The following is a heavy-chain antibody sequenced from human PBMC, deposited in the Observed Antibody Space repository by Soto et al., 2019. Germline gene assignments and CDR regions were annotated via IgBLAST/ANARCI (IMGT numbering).Heavy chain of an antibody. V-gene: IGHV4-4*02. J-gene: IGHJ4*02. D-gene: IGHD3-16*01. Sequence: XXTLSLPFAVSSGSIRSGNWWSWVRQPPGKGLEWIGEVYHSASTTYDPSLGSRVTMSVDNSKNQFSLKLISVTAADTAVYYCARNGGFSLDHWGQGALVTVSS. CDR1: SGSIRSGNW. CDR2: VYHSAST. CDR3: ARNGGFSLDH.